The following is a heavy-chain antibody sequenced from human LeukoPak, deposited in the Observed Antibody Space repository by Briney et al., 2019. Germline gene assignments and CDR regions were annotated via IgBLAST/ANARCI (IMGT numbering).Heavy chain of an antibody. J-gene: IGHJ4*02. CDR2: IKHIGSA. Sequence: SESLSLTCAVYGGSFSGYYWSWIRQPPGKGLEWVGEIKHIGSANYNTYPMRRVTISSAKTKNQFSWMLSSMTAAEKAVYYCARVSIAARGGGIHRWGQGTMVTVSS. V-gene: IGHV4-34*01. CDR1: GGSFSGYY. CDR3: ARVSIAARGGGIHR. D-gene: IGHD6-6*01.